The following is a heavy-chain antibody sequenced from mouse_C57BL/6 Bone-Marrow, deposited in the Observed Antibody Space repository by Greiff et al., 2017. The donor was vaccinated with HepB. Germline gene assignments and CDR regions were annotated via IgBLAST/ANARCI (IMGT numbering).Heavy chain of an antibody. Sequence: QVQLQQPGAELVKPGASVKLSCKASGYTFTSYWMHWVKQRPGQGLEWIGMIHPNSGSTNYNEKFKSKATLNVDKSSNTAYMQLSSLTSEDSAVYYCARGRGSARYYAMDDGGEGTSVTVSA. CDR3: ARGRGSARYYAMDD. J-gene: IGHJ4*01. CDR1: GYTFTSYW. CDR2: IHPNSGST. V-gene: IGHV1-64*01. D-gene: IGHD6-1*01.